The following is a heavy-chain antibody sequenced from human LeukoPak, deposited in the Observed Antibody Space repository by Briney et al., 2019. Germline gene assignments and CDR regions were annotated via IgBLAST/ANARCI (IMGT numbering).Heavy chain of an antibody. V-gene: IGHV1-2*02. Sequence: ASVKVSCKASGYTFTTYYMLWVRQAPGQGLEWMGWINPNSGGTNYAQKFQGRVTMTRDTSISLAYMELSRLRSDDTAVYYCARGSPISLWFGELSFDYWGQGTLVTVSS. J-gene: IGHJ4*02. CDR1: GYTFTTYY. D-gene: IGHD3-10*01. CDR2: INPNSGGT. CDR3: ARGSPISLWFGELSFDY.